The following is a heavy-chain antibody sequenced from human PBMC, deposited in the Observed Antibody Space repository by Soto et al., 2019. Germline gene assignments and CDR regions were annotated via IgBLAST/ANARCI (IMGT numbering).Heavy chain of an antibody. D-gene: IGHD1-1*01. Sequence: PSETLSLTCTVSVDSITTYYWNWIRQPAGKGLEWIGRIDASGNTNYNPSLNSRVTLSVGTSKKQFSLKLTSVTAADTAVYYCARFSNNWFQTEGMDVWGQGTTVTVSS. CDR1: VDSITTYY. V-gene: IGHV4-4*07. CDR3: ARFSNNWFQTEGMDV. J-gene: IGHJ6*02. CDR2: IDASGNT.